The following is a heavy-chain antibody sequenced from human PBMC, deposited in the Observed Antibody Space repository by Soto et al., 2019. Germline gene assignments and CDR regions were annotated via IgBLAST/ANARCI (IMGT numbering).Heavy chain of an antibody. CDR1: GFTFNYYW. D-gene: IGHD2-21*02. V-gene: IGHV3-74*01. CDR2: IQNDGSRT. Sequence: EVQLVESEGGLVQRGGSLRLSCAASGFTFNYYWMHWVRQAPGQGLVWVAHIQNDGSRTTHADSVKGRFTISRDNAKNTVYLQMKSLRAEDTAVYYCARGDLGGFDLWGQGTTVTVSS. CDR3: ARGDLGGFDL. J-gene: IGHJ3*01.